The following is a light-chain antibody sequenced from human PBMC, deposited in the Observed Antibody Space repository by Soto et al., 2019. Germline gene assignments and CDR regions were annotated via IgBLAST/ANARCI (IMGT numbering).Light chain of an antibody. CDR2: GAS. J-gene: IGKJ5*01. CDR3: QQYHNWPPIT. Sequence: IVLKQSPVALAVSPVKRAPLSCRASQFVSSNLAWYQQKPGQAPRLLIYGASTRATGIPARFSGSGSGTEFTLTISNLQSEDFAVYFCQQYHNWPPITFGQGTRLEIK. CDR1: QFVSSN. V-gene: IGKV3D-15*01.